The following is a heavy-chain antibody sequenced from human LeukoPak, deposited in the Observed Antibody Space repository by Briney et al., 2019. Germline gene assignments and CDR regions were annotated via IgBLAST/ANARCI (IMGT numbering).Heavy chain of an antibody. D-gene: IGHD3-22*01. CDR1: GFVFSSYG. CDR2: ICFDGSTT. CDR3: SKESNYDSSGYFN. Sequence: GGSLRLSCAASGFVFSSYGIHWVRQAPGKGLEWVAFICFDGSTTYYAESVKGRFTVSRDNSKFTAYLQVNSLRAEDTAVYYCSKESNYDSSGYFNWGQGTLVTVS. V-gene: IGHV3-30*02. J-gene: IGHJ4*02.